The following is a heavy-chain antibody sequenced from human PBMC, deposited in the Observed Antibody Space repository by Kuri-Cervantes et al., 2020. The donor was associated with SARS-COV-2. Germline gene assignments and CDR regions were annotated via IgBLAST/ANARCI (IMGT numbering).Heavy chain of an antibody. V-gene: IGHV3-7*03. CDR2: IKQDGSEK. CDR3: ARDRGNYYGMDV. CDR1: GFTFSSYW. Sequence: GESLKISCAASGFTFSSYWMSWVRQAPGKGLEWVANIKQDGSEKYYVDSVKGRFTISRDNAKNSLYLQMNSLRAEDTAVYYCARDRGNYYGMDVWGQGTTVTVSS. D-gene: IGHD3-10*01. J-gene: IGHJ6*02.